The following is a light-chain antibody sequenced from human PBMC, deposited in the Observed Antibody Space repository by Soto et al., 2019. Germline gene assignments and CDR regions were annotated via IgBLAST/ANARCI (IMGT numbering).Light chain of an antibody. V-gene: IGKV3-11*01. Sequence: EIVLTQSPATLSLSPGERAILSCRASQSVSSYLAWYQQKPGQAPRLLIYDASNRATGIPARFSGSGSGTDFTLTISSLEPEDFAVYYCQQRINWLTFGGGTKVEIK. J-gene: IGKJ4*01. CDR3: QQRINWLT. CDR2: DAS. CDR1: QSVSSY.